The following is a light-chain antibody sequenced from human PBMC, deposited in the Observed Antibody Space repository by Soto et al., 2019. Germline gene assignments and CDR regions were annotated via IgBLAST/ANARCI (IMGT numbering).Light chain of an antibody. J-gene: IGLJ2*01. CDR2: EVY. V-gene: IGLV2-11*01. CDR3: CSGTYTSIL. Sequence: QPVLTQPRSVSGSPGQSVTISCTGTSSDVGRYNFVSWYQQHPGKAPKLLIYEVYRRPSGVPDRFSGSKSGNTASLTISGLQTEDEADYHCCSGTYTSILFGGGTKLTVL. CDR1: SSDVGRYNF.